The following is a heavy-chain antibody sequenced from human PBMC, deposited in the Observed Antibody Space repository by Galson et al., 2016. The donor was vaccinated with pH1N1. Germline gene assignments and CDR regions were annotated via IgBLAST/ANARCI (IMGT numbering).Heavy chain of an antibody. Sequence: SLRLSCAASGFSFSSYTMNWVRQAPGKALEWLSHITSGSGGINYADSVKGRFTISRDNAKNSLFLEIDSLRAEDTAVDYCTRCANGPLDFWVFDLWGRGTLVSVSP. J-gene: IGHJ2*01. D-gene: IGHD3-3*01. CDR2: ITSGSGGI. V-gene: IGHV3-48*01. CDR3: TRCANGPLDFWVFDL. CDR1: GFSFSSYT.